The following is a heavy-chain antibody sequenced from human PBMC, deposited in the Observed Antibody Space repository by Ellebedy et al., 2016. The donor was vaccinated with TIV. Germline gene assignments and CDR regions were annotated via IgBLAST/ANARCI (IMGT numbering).Heavy chain of an antibody. Sequence: GGSLRLSCAASGFTFSSYSMNWVRQAPGKGLEWVSSISSSSSYIYYADSVKGRFTISRDNAENSLYLQMNSLRAEDTAVYYCVAVGRSDRWLRHPPHWGQGTLVTVSS. CDR2: ISSSSSYI. V-gene: IGHV3-21*01. J-gene: IGHJ4*02. D-gene: IGHD5-12*01. CDR1: GFTFSSYS. CDR3: VAVGRSDRWLRHPPH.